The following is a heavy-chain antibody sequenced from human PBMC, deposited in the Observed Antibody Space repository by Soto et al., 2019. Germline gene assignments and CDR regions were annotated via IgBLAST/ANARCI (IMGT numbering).Heavy chain of an antibody. D-gene: IGHD2-15*01. V-gene: IGHV5-51*01. CDR2: IYPGDSDT. Sequence: ASLKISCEGSGYRFTSYWIGWVRQMPGKGLEWMGIIYPGDSDTRYSPSFQGQVTISADKSISTAYLQWSSLKASDTAMYYCARRYCSGGSCPPDAFDIWRQGTMVTVSS. J-gene: IGHJ3*02. CDR1: GYRFTSYW. CDR3: ARRYCSGGSCPPDAFDI.